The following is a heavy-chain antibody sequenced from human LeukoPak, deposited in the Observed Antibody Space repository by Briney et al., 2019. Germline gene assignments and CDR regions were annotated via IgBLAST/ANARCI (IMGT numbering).Heavy chain of an antibody. CDR2: ISYDGSNK. J-gene: IGHJ4*02. CDR3: AKDMVVGYMVPGYFAY. V-gene: IGHV3-30*18. D-gene: IGHD5-24*01. Sequence: PGGSLRLSCAASGFTFSSYGMHWVRQAPGKGLEWVAVISYDGSNKYYADSVKGRFTISRDNSKNTLYLQMNSLRAEDTAVYYFAKDMVVGYMVPGYFAYWGRETWVT. CDR1: GFTFSSYG.